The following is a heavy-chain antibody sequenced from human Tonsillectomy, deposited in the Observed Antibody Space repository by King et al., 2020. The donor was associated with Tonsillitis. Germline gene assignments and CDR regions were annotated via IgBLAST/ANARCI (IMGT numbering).Heavy chain of an antibody. CDR1: GGSISSTNW. CDR2: IYDNGST. V-gene: IGHV4-4*02. Sequence: QLQESGPGLVKPSGTLSLTCAVSGGSISSTNWWSWVRQPPGKRLEWIGEIYDNGSTNYNPSLKSRVTISVDNSKNQFSLKLSSVTVADTAVYYCARETGRSIDWGQGTLVTVSS. D-gene: IGHD2-21*01. CDR3: ARETGRSID. J-gene: IGHJ4*02.